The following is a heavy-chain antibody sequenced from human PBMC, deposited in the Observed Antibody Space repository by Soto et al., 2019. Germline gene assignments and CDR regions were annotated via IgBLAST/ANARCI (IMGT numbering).Heavy chain of an antibody. CDR1: GFTFSSYG. Sequence: PGGSLRLSCAASGFTFSSYGMHWVRQAPGKGLEWVAVISYDGSNKYYADSVKGRFTISRDNSKNTLYLQMNSLRAEDTAVYYCATVGVVQDYWGQGTPVTVSS. CDR3: ATVGVVQDY. D-gene: IGHD2-2*01. V-gene: IGHV3-30*03. J-gene: IGHJ4*02. CDR2: ISYDGSNK.